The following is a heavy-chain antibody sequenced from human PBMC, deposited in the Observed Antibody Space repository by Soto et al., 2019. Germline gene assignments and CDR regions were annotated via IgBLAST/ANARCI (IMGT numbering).Heavy chain of an antibody. J-gene: IGHJ4*02. CDR3: AHSKYSRSSFDY. Sequence: SGPTLVNPTPPLTLTCTFSGFSLSTSDVGVGWIRQPPGKALEWLAIIYWDDDKRYGPSLKSRLTITKDTSKNQVVLTVTNMDPVDTATYYCAHSKYSRSSFDYWGQGTLVTVSS. CDR1: GFSLSTSDVG. CDR2: IYWDDDK. D-gene: IGHD6-6*01. V-gene: IGHV2-5*05.